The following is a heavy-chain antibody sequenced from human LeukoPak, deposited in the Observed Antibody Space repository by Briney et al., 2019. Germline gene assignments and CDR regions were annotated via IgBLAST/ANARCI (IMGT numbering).Heavy chain of an antibody. CDR2: ISSGGDAT. J-gene: IGHJ4*02. CDR1: GFTFSIHN. Sequence: GGSLRLSCAASGFTFSIHNMDWVRQAPGKELEWISYISSGGDATHYADSVKGRFTISRDNAKNSLYMQMNSLTAEDTAVYYCARGAGRHSDYRDYWGQGTLVTVSS. CDR3: ARGAGRHSDYRDY. V-gene: IGHV3-48*04. D-gene: IGHD4-11*01.